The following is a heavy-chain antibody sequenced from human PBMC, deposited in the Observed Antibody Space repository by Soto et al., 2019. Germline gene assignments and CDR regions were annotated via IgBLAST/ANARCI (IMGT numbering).Heavy chain of an antibody. CDR1: GYTFTGYY. Sequence: ASVKVSCKASGYTFTGYYMHWVRQAPGQGLEWMGWINPNSGGTNYAQKFQGRVTMTRDTSICTAYMELSRLRSDDTAVYYCARDPTGYSSGWYYFDYWGQGTLVTVSS. CDR2: INPNSGGT. CDR3: ARDPTGYSSGWYYFDY. V-gene: IGHV1-2*02. D-gene: IGHD6-19*01. J-gene: IGHJ4*02.